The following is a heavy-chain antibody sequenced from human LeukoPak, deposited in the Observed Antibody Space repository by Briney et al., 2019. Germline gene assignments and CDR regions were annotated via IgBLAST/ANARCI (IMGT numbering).Heavy chain of an antibody. CDR2: IRGKGFSDPP. J-gene: IGHJ5*02. CDR3: TVPQNGGNCFDP. Sequence: GGSLRLSCAASGFTFSESAIQWVRQASGKGLEWVGRIRGKGFSDPPAYAASVKDRFTISRDDSESTANLQMNSLKAEDTAVYYCTVPQNGGNCFDPWGPGTQVTVSS. D-gene: IGHD3-16*01. CDR1: GFTFSESA. V-gene: IGHV3-73*01.